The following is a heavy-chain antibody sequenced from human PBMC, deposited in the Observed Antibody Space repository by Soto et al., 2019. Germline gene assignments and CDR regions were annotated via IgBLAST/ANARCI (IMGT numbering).Heavy chain of an antibody. D-gene: IGHD3-10*01. Sequence: GASGKVSCKASGYTFTSYGISWVRQAPGQWLEWVGWICACNGITNXSQNLQGRVXMTIETSTSTAXMELRSLRSDDTAAYYCGRPYYGSGSHVFDYXGQG. CDR2: ICACNGIT. J-gene: IGHJ4*02. V-gene: IGHV1-18*01. CDR1: GYTFTSYG. CDR3: GRPYYGSGSHVFDY.